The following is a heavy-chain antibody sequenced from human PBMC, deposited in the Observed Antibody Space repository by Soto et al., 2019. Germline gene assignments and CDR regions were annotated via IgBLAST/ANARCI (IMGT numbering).Heavy chain of an antibody. J-gene: IGHJ4*02. CDR1: GYTFTNFG. Sequence: AXXKVSCKASGYTFTNFGISWVRQAPGQGXXXXXXXTXXXRNXXYDXXXXXXVKXXXXXXTSTAYIELRSLRSDDTAVYYCARGGTPIDYWGQGTMVTVSS. D-gene: IGHD3-16*01. CDR2: XTXXXRNX. V-gene: IGHV1-18*01. CDR3: ARGGTPIDY.